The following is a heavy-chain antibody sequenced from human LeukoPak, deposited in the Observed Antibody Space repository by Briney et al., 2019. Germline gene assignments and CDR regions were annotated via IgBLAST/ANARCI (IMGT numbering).Heavy chain of an antibody. CDR2: ISYDGSNK. CDR3: AREGGILDFDY. V-gene: IGHV3-30-3*01. Sequence: LFAVISYDGSNKYYADSVKGRFTISRDNSKNTLYLQMNSLRAEDTAVYYCAREGGILDFDYWGQGTLVTVSS. J-gene: IGHJ4*02. D-gene: IGHD3-16*01.